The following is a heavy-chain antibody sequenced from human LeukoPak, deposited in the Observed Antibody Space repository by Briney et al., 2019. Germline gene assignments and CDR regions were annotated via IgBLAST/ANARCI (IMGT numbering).Heavy chain of an antibody. V-gene: IGHV3-7*01. J-gene: IGHJ4*02. CDR1: GFTFNSYW. CDR3: AKDREWLSFDY. D-gene: IGHD3-3*01. Sequence: PGGSLRLSCAASGFTFNSYWMSWVRQAPGKGLEWVANIKQDGSEKYYVDSVKGRFTISRDNAKNSLYLQMNSLRAEDTAVYYCAKDREWLSFDYWGQGTLVTVSS. CDR2: IKQDGSEK.